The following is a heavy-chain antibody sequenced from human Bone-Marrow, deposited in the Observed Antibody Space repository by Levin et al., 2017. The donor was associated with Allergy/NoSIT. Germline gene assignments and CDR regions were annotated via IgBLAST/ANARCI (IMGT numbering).Heavy chain of an antibody. CDR3: ARAVTYYDFWSGYLPFDS. Sequence: SGPTLVKPTQTLTLTCTFPGFSLSTTGVGVGWIRQPPGKALEWLAILYWDDDKRYSPSLKSRLTITKDTSKTQVVLTMTNMDPVDTATYYCARAVTYYDFWSGYLPFDSWGQGTLVTVSS. J-gene: IGHJ4*02. D-gene: IGHD3-3*01. CDR2: LYWDDDK. V-gene: IGHV2-5*02. CDR1: GFSLSTTGVG.